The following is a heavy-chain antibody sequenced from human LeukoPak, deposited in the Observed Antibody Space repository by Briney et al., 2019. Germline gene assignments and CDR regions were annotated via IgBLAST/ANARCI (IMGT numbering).Heavy chain of an antibody. CDR3: AKDMVMVRGVNYYGMDV. V-gene: IGHV3-9*01. CDR2: ISWNSGSI. Sequence: PGGFLRLSRAASGFTFDDYAMHWVRQATGKGLDWVSRISWNSGSIGYADSVKGRFTISRDNAKNSLYLQMNSLRAEDTALYYCAKDMVMVRGVNYYGMDVWGQGTTVTVSS. D-gene: IGHD3-10*01. J-gene: IGHJ6*02. CDR1: GFTFDDYA.